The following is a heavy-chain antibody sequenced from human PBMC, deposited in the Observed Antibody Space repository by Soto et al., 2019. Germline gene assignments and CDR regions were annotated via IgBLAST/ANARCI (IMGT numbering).Heavy chain of an antibody. J-gene: IGHJ4*02. V-gene: IGHV3-9*01. CDR1: GFIFDDFA. Sequence: GGSLRLSCAASGFIFDDFAMHWVRQAPGKGLEWVSSITWNSASVAYADSVKGRFTISRDNAKNSLYLQMNNLRADDTAVYYCARESFSASPNFFDYWGQGTLVTVSS. CDR3: ARESFSASPNFFDY. D-gene: IGHD3-3*02. CDR2: ITWNSASV.